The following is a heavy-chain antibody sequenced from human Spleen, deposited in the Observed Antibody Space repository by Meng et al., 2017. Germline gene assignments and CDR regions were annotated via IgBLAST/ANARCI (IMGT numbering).Heavy chain of an antibody. CDR1: GGSFSHAY. Sequence: QEQLQAWGAGLLKPAETLSLTSVVCGGSFSHAYRSWSRQPPGEGLEWIWKINHSGSTNYNPSLESRATISVDTSQNNLSLKLSSVTAADSAVYYCARGPTTMAHDFDCWGQGTLVTVSS. D-gene: IGHD4-11*01. V-gene: IGHV4-34*01. CDR3: ARGPTTMAHDFDC. J-gene: IGHJ4*02. CDR2: INHSGST.